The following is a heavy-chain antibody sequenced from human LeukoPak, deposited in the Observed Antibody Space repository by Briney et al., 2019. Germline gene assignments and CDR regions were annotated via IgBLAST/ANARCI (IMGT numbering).Heavy chain of an antibody. D-gene: IGHD2-2*02. CDR2: ISYDGSNK. V-gene: IGHV3-30*18. CDR3: AKDLGYCSSTSCYIASYGMDV. CDR1: GFTFSSYE. J-gene: IGHJ6*02. Sequence: PGGSLRLSCAASGFTFSSYEMNWARQAPGKGLEWVAVISYDGSNKYYADSVKGRFTISRDNSKNTLYLQMNSLRAEDTAVYYCAKDLGYCSSTSCYIASYGMDVWGQGTTVTVSS.